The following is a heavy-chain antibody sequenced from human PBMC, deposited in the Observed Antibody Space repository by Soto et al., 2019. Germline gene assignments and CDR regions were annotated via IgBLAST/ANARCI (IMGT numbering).Heavy chain of an antibody. Sequence: ASVKVSCKASGYSFTNYHIHWVRQAPGQGLEWLGRINPKSGGTSTAQKFQGWVTMTTDTSISTASMELTRLTSDDTAIYYCARGDSTDCSNGVCSFFYNHDMDVWGQGTTVTVSS. J-gene: IGHJ6*02. CDR1: GYSFTNYH. CDR3: ARGDSTDCSNGVCSFFYNHDMDV. CDR2: INPKSGGT. V-gene: IGHV1-2*04. D-gene: IGHD2-8*01.